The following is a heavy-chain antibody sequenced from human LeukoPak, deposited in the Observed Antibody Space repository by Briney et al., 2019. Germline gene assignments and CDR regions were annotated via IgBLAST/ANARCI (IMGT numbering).Heavy chain of an antibody. V-gene: IGHV1-69*05. CDR2: IIPIFGTA. J-gene: IGHJ4*02. CDR1: GGTFSSYA. CDR3: VFGYSSGWYQDYFDY. Sequence: ASVKVSCKASGGTFSSYAISWVRQAPGQGLEWIGRIIPIFGTANYAQKFQGRVTITTDESTSTAYMELSSLRSEDTAVYYCVFGYSSGWYQDYFDYWGQGTLVTVSS. D-gene: IGHD6-19*01.